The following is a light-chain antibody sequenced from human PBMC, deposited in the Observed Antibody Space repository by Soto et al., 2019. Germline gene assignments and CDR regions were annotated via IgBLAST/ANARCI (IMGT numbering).Light chain of an antibody. J-gene: IGKJ2*01. Sequence: DIQMTQSPSSLSASVGDRVTITCQASQDISNYLNWYQQKPGKAPKHLIYDASNLETGVQSRFSGSGSGTDFTFPISNLEPELIATYYCQQYDNLRYTFGQGTKLEIK. CDR3: QQYDNLRYT. CDR2: DAS. V-gene: IGKV1-33*01. CDR1: QDISNY.